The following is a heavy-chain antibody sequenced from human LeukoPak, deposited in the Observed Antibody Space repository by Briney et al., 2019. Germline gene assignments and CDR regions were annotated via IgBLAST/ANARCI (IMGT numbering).Heavy chain of an antibody. CDR3: ARDESGGGDSDY. D-gene: IGHD2-21*01. CDR2: INPSGGST. CDR1: GYTLTSYY. J-gene: IGHJ4*02. Sequence: ASVKVSCKASGYTLTSYYMHWVRQAPGQGLEWMGIINPSGGSTSYAQKFQGRVTMTRDTSTSTVYMELSSLRSEDTAVYYCARDESGGGDSDYWGQGTLVTVSS. V-gene: IGHV1-46*01.